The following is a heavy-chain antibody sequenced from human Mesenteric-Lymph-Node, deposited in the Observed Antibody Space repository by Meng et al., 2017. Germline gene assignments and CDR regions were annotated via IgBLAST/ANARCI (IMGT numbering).Heavy chain of an antibody. CDR3: AKHWTQMATTPGVDY. CDR1: GFTFSSYA. D-gene: IGHD5-24*01. Sequence: GESLKISCAASGFTFSSYAMSWVRQAPGKGLEWVSAISGSGGSTYYADSVKGRFAISRDNAKNSLYLQMNSLRAEDTAVYYCAKHWTQMATTPGVDYWGQGTLVTVSS. CDR2: ISGSGGST. J-gene: IGHJ4*02. V-gene: IGHV3-23*01.